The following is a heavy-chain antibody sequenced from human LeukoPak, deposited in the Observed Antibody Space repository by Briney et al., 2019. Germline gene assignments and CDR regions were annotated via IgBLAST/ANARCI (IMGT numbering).Heavy chain of an antibody. V-gene: IGHV3-23*01. CDR2: ISDSGNT. J-gene: IGHJ4*02. Sequence: GGSLRLSCAASGFTLSSYAMSWVRQAPGKGLEWVSAISDSGNTYHADSVKGRFTISRDSSKNTLFLQMNRLRPEDAAVYYCAKVRNTMVRGVIIKGDYFDYWGQGTLVTVSS. D-gene: IGHD3-10*01. CDR3: AKVRNTMVRGVIIKGDYFDY. CDR1: GFTLSSYA.